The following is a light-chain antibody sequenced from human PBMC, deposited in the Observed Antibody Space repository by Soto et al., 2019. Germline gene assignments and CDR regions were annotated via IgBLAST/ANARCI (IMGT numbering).Light chain of an antibody. Sequence: QSVLTQSPSASVTPGQRVTISCSGSRSNIGSNLVNWYQQPPGTAPTLLIWRNQQRPSGVPDRSAGSKSGTPASLAISGPQSEDEGDYYCAAWDDSLRAVVFGGGTKLTVL. CDR2: RNQ. CDR1: RSNIGSNL. CDR3: AAWDDSLRAVV. V-gene: IGLV1-44*01. J-gene: IGLJ2*01.